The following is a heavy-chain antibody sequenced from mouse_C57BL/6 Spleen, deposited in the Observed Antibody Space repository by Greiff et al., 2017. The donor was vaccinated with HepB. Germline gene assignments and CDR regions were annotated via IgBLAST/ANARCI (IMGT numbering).Heavy chain of an antibody. CDR2: IDPETGGT. CDR3: TSDSAGYYAMDY. CDR1: GYTFTDYE. J-gene: IGHJ4*01. D-gene: IGHD3-2*02. Sequence: QVQLQQSGAELVRPGASVTLSCKASGYTFTDYEMHWVKQTPVHGLEWIGAIDPETGGTAYNQKFKGKAILTADKSSSTAYMELRSLTSEDSAVYDCTSDSAGYYAMDYWGQGTSVTVSS. V-gene: IGHV1-15*01.